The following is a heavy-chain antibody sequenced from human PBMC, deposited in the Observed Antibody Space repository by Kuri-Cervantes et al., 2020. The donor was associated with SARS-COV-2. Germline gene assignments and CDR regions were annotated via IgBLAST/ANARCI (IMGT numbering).Heavy chain of an antibody. V-gene: IGHV4-34*01. CDR2: INHSGST. CDR3: ARGNGGVLWFGEFLSFDY. CDR1: GGSFSGYY. D-gene: IGHD3-10*01. J-gene: IGHJ4*02. Sequence: SETLSLTCAVYGGSFSGYYWSWIRQPPGKGLEWIGEINHSGSTNYNPSLKSRVTMTRDTSISTAYMELSRLRSDDTAVYYCARGNGGVLWFGEFLSFDYWGQGTLVTVSS.